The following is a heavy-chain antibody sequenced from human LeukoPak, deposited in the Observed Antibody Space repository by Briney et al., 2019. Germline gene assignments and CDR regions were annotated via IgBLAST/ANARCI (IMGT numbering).Heavy chain of an antibody. J-gene: IGHJ4*02. Sequence: GGSLRLSCAASGFTFSTYSMNWVRQTPGKGLVWVSHISGGSSSIYYADSVKGRLTVSRDNAKNSVYLQMDSLRDEDTAIYYCAKAGRSARDDYIFDSWGQGTLVTVSS. V-gene: IGHV3-48*02. CDR1: GFTFSTYS. CDR3: AKAGRSARDDYIFDS. CDR2: ISGGSSSI. D-gene: IGHD5-24*01.